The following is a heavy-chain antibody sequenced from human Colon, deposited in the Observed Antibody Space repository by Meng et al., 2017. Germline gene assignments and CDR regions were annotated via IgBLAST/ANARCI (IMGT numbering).Heavy chain of an antibody. CDR1: GYSFTSYW. J-gene: IGHJ4*02. CDR2: IYPGDSDT. V-gene: IGHV5-51*01. CDR3: LRRFRTYYDSTGYDY. Sequence: GESLKISCKGSGYSFTSYWIGWVRQMPGKGLEWMGIIYPGDSDTRYSPSFQGQVTISPDKSISTAYLQWSSLKASDTAMYYCLRRFRTYYDSTGYDYWGQGTLVTVSS. D-gene: IGHD3-22*01.